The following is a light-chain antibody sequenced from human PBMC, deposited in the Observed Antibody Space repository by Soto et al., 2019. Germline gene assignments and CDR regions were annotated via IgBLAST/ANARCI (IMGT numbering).Light chain of an antibody. Sequence: QSLLTQPASVSGSPGQSITISCTGTSSDVGGYIYVSWYQQHPGKAPKLMIYDVTSRPSGVSYRFSGSKSGNTASLTISGLQAEDEADYYCRSYTTSSSYVFGTGTKVTVL. CDR2: DVT. CDR3: RSYTTSSSYV. V-gene: IGLV2-14*01. J-gene: IGLJ1*01. CDR1: SSDVGGYIY.